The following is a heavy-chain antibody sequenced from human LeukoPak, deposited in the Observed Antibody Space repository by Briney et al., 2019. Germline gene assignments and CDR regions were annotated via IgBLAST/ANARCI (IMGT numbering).Heavy chain of an antibody. J-gene: IGHJ4*02. D-gene: IGHD3-3*01. V-gene: IGHV3-33*01. CDR1: GFTFSSYG. CDR2: IWYDGSNK. Sequence: PGGSLRLSCAASGFTFSSYGMHWVRQAPGKGLEWVAVIWYDGSNKYYADSVKGRFTISRDNSKNTLYLQMNSLRAEDTAVYYCAREPHSYYDFWSGFTSRGAYFDYWGQGTLVTVSS. CDR3: AREPHSYYDFWSGFTSRGAYFDY.